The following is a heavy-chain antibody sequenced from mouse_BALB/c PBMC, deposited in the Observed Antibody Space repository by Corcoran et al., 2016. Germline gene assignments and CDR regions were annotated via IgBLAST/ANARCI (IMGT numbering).Heavy chain of an antibody. D-gene: IGHD3-3*01. CDR2: ISYDGSN. J-gene: IGHJ2*01. CDR1: SYSINSGYY. CDR3: ARERGQGFDY. Sequence: DEQLQESGPGRVEHSQALSLTCSVTSYSINSGYYWKWIRQFPGNKQEWMGYISYDGSNSYNPSRKNRIAISLDTSKNQFFLKLNSVTIEDTATYYCARERGQGFDYWGQGTTLTVSS. V-gene: IGHV3-6*02.